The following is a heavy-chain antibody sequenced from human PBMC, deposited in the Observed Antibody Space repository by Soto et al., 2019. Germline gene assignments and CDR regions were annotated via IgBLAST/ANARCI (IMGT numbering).Heavy chain of an antibody. CDR1: GYTFTSFY. D-gene: IGHD7-27*01. CDR3: SRGLTSGHY. CDR2: INPNGGST. V-gene: IGHV1-46*03. J-gene: IGHJ4*02. Sequence: QVQLVQSGAEVKNPGASVKVSCKASGYTFTSFYIHWVRQAPGQGLECMAIINPNGGSTNYAHNLPGRVTLTRDTSTNTVYMELSSLRSEDTAVYYCSRGLTSGHYWRQGTLVTVSS.